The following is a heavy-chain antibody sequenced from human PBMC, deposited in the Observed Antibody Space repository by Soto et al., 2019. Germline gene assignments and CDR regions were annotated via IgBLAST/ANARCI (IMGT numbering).Heavy chain of an antibody. V-gene: IGHV4-30-4*01. D-gene: IGHD1-1*01. CDR2: IYYSGST. Sequence: SETLSLTCTVSGGSISSGDYYWSWIRQPPGKGLEWIGYIYYSGSTYYSPSLKSRVTISVDTSKNQFSLKLSSVTAADTAVYYCARVPHNWKVWFDPWGQGTLVTVSS. CDR3: ARVPHNWKVWFDP. J-gene: IGHJ5*02. CDR1: GGSISSGDYY.